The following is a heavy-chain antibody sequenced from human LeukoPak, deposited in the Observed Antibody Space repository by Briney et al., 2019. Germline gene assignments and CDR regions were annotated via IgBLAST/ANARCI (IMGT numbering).Heavy chain of an antibody. Sequence: ASVKVSCKASGYTFTSYGISWVRQAPGQGLEWMGWISAYNGNTNYAQKLQGRVTMTTDTSTSTAYMELRSLRSGDTAVYYCARDRSASSSWSYHWFDPWGLGTLVTVSS. CDR2: ISAYNGNT. CDR3: ARDRSASSSWSYHWFDP. D-gene: IGHD6-13*01. J-gene: IGHJ5*02. CDR1: GYTFTSYG. V-gene: IGHV1-18*01.